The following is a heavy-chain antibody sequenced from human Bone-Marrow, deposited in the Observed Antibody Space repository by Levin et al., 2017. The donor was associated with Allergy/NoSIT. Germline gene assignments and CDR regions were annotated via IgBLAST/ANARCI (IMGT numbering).Heavy chain of an antibody. CDR3: AREFRSGDPFDS. D-gene: IGHD1-26*01. CDR2: ISHSGST. V-gene: IGHV4-38-2*02. Sequence: SETLSLTCAVSGYCISSGCYWGWIRQPPEKGLEWIASISHSGSTFYSPSLKSRVTISLDTSKNQFSLELSSVTAADTAVFYCAREFRSGDPFDSWGHGTLVTVSS. CDR1: GYCISSGCY. J-gene: IGHJ5*01.